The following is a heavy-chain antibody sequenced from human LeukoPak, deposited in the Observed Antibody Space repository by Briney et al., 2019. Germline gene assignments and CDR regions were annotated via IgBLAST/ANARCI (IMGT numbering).Heavy chain of an antibody. J-gene: IGHJ5*02. CDR3: ARDEAMRAVAGTLNWFDP. D-gene: IGHD6-19*01. CDR2: ISAYNGNT. CDR1: GYTFTSYG. Sequence: ASVKVSCKASGYTFTSYGISWVRQAPGQGLEWVGWISAYNGNTNYAQKLQGRVTMTTDTSTSTAYMELRSLRSDDTAVYYCARDEAMRAVAGTLNWFDPWGQGTLVTVSS. V-gene: IGHV1-18*01.